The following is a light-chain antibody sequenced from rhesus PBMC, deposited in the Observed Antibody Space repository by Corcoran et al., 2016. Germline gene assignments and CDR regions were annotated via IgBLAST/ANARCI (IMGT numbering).Light chain of an antibody. CDR3: QHGYGTPYS. CDR1: VNVNNY. CDR2: KAS. J-gene: IGKJ2*01. V-gene: IGKV1-74*01. Sequence: DIQMTQSPSSLSASVGDRATITCRASVNVNNYLNWYQQKPGKAPKLLIDKASPLQSGVPSRFSGGGSGTAYTFTISSLQPEGVATYYCQHGYGTPYSFGQGTKVEIK.